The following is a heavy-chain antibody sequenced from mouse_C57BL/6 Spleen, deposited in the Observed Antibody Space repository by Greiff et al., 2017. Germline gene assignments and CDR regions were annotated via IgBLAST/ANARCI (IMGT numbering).Heavy chain of an antibody. V-gene: IGHV1-55*01. J-gene: IGHJ3*01. CDR3: ARGTTVAH. CDR2: IYPGSGST. Sequence: VQVVESGAELVKPGASVKMSCKASGYTFTSYWITWVKQRPGQGLEWIGDIYPGSGSTNYNEKFKSKATLTVDTSSSTAYMQLSSLTSEDSAVYYCARGTTVAHWGQGTLVTVSA. CDR1: GYTFTSYW. D-gene: IGHD1-1*01.